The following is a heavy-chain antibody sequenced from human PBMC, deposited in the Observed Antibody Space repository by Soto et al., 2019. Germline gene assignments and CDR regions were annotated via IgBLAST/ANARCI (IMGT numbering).Heavy chain of an antibody. Sequence: QITLKESGPTLVKPTQTLTLTCTFSGFSLSTSKVGVGWIRQPPGKALEWLAVIYWDDEKRYSASLKSRLTIXXXTXXTQVVLTMTNMDPVDTATYYCAHRRSSGPAGYFDYWGQGTLVTVSS. V-gene: IGHV2-5*02. CDR2: IYWDDEK. D-gene: IGHD6-19*01. J-gene: IGHJ4*02. CDR3: AHRRSSGPAGYFDY. CDR1: GFSLSTSKVG.